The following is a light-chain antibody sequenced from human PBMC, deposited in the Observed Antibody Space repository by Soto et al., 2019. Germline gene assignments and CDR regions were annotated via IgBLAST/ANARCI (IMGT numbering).Light chain of an antibody. CDR2: EGS. CDR1: QSVSSY. V-gene: IGKV3-11*01. CDR3: QQRSNWPHLIT. Sequence: IFLTQSPSTLALSPGQTATLSCRASQSVSSYLAWYQQKAGQAPRLLIYEGSNRATGIPTRLSVSGSGTDFTLTISGLEPEDFAVYYCQQRSNWPHLITFGQGTRLEIK. J-gene: IGKJ5*01.